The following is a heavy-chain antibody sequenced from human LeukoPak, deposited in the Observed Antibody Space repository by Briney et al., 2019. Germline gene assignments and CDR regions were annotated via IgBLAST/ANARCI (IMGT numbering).Heavy chain of an antibody. J-gene: IGHJ4*02. Sequence: SEILSLTCTVSGGSISSGGYYWSWIRQHPGKGLEWIGYIYYSGSTYYNPSLKSRVTISVDTSKNQFSLKLSSVTAADTAVYYCARGVGATKEFDYWGQGTLVTVSS. V-gene: IGHV4-31*03. CDR1: GGSISSGGYY. D-gene: IGHD1-26*01. CDR3: ARGVGATKEFDY. CDR2: IYYSGST.